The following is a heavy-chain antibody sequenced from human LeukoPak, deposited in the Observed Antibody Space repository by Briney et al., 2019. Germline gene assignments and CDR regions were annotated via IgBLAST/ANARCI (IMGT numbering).Heavy chain of an antibody. CDR3: AKDIGFGNQFDY. Sequence: GGSLRLSCAASGFTFSSYAMTWVRQAPGKGLEWVSTISGSGGNTYSADSVKGRFTISRDNSKNTLYLQMNTLRAEDTAVYYCAKDIGFGNQFDYWGQGTLVTVSS. CDR1: GFTFSSYA. D-gene: IGHD3-10*01. J-gene: IGHJ4*02. CDR2: ISGSGGNT. V-gene: IGHV3-23*01.